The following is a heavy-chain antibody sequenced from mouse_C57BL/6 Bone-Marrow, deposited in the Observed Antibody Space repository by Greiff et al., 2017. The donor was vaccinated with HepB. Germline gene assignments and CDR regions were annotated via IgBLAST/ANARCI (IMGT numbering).Heavy chain of an antibody. J-gene: IGHJ2*01. CDR2: IYPGDGDT. D-gene: IGHD1-1*01. CDR1: GYAFSSSW. Sequence: VKLMESGPELVKPGASVKISCKASGYAFSSSWMNWVKQRPGKGLEWIGRIYPGDGDTNYNGKFKGKATLTADKSSSTAYMQLSSLTSEDSAVYFCARGITTVVARDYWGQGTTLTVSS. CDR3: ARGITTVVARDY. V-gene: IGHV1-82*01.